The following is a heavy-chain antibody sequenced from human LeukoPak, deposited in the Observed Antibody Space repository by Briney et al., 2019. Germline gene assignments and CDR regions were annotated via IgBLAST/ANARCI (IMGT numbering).Heavy chain of an antibody. D-gene: IGHD2-15*01. CDR1: GGTFSSYA. CDR2: IIPIFGTA. CDR3: ARTGENPPAATLYGMDV. V-gene: IGHV1-69*13. Sequence: SVKVSCKASGGTFSSYAISWVRQAPGQGLEWMGGIIPIFGTANYAQKFQGRVTITADESTSTAYMELSSLRSEDTAVYYCARTGENPPAATLYGMDVWGQGTTVTVSS. J-gene: IGHJ6*02.